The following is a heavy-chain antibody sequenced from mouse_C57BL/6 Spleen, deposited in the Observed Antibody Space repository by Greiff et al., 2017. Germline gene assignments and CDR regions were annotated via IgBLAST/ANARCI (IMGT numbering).Heavy chain of an antibody. D-gene: IGHD1-1*01. CDR1: GFSLSTFGMG. V-gene: IGHV8-8*01. CDR3: ARIVYGSTYWYFDV. Sequence: VKLVESGPGILQPSQTLSLTCSFSGFSLSTFGMGVGWIRQPSGKGLEWLAHIWWDDDKYYNPALKSRLTISKDTSKNQVFLKIANVDTADTATYYCARIVYGSTYWYFDVWGTGTTVTVSS. J-gene: IGHJ1*03. CDR2: IWWDDDK.